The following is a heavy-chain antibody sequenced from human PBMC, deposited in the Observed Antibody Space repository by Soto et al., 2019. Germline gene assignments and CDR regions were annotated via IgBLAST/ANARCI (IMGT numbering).Heavy chain of an antibody. J-gene: IGHJ4*02. V-gene: IGHV4-31*03. Sequence: QVQLQESGPGLVKPSQTLSLTCTVSGGSISSGSYYWTWIRQQQGKGLEWIGYIYYSGSTYYNPSLKSRVTISVDTSKNQFSLKLSSVTAADTAVYYCVRQRPEAHYFDYWGQGTLVTVSS. CDR2: IYYSGST. CDR3: VRQRPEAHYFDY. CDR1: GGSISSGSYY. D-gene: IGHD6-25*01.